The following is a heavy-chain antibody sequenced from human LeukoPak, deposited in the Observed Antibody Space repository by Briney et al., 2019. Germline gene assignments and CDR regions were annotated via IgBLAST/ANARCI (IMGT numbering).Heavy chain of an antibody. J-gene: IGHJ4*02. CDR3: ARPGSYLNDY. V-gene: IGHV3-48*03. D-gene: IGHD1-26*01. CDR2: ISISGSAL. Sequence: PGGSLRLSCAASGFTFSIYAMSWVRQAPGKGLEWGAYISISGSALNYADSVKGRFTISTDNAKNALYLQMNSLRAEDTAVCYWARPGSYLNDYWGQGTLVTVSS. CDR1: GFTFSIYA.